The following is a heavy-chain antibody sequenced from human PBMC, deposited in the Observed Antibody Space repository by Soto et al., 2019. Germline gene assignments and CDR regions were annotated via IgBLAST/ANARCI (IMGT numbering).Heavy chain of an antibody. Sequence: PSETLSLTCTVSGGSISSDYWSWIRQPPGKGLEWIGYIYYSGSTNYNPSLKSRVTISVDTSKNQFSLKLTSVTAADTGVYSCARYGGSNLYYFDSWGQGSLVTVSS. CDR3: ARYGGSNLYYFDS. D-gene: IGHD6-13*01. V-gene: IGHV4-59*01. J-gene: IGHJ4*02. CDR2: IYYSGST. CDR1: GGSISSDY.